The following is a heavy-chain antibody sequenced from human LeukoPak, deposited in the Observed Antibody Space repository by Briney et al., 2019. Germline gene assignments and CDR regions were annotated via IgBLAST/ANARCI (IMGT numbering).Heavy chain of an antibody. Sequence: ASVKVSSKASGYTFTNLGISWKRQAPGQGLEWMGIINPSGGSTSYAQKFQGRVTMTRDTSTSTVYMELSSLRSEDTAVYYCAKGSTVTNFDYWGQGTLVTVYS. CDR2: INPSGGST. CDR3: AKGSTVTNFDY. J-gene: IGHJ4*02. CDR1: GYTFTNLG. D-gene: IGHD4-17*01. V-gene: IGHV1-46*01.